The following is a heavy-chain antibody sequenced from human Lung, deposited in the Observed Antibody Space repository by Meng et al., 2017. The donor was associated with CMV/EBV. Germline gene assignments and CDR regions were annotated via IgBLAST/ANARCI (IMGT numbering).Heavy chain of an antibody. CDR2: IARNYGAT. J-gene: IGHJ4*02. D-gene: IGHD3-9*01. CDR1: GVIPSSFA. V-gene: IGHV3-23*01. CDR3: VKHNCDFLTGFNRCFDL. Sequence: GGSLRLXCEAFGVIPSSFAMSWVRQAPGKGLEWVSSIARNYGATYYAGAVQGRFIVSRDNSKNVLYIQMNSLRAEDTAVYYCVKHNCDFLTGFNRCFDLWGQGALVTVSS.